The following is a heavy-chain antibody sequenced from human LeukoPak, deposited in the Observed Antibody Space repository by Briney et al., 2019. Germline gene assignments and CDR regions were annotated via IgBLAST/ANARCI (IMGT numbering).Heavy chain of an antibody. CDR3: ARASFYYYMDV. V-gene: IGHV4-59*01. J-gene: IGHJ6*03. CDR2: IYYSGST. Sequence: SETLSLTCTVSGGSISSYYWSWIRQPPGKGLEWIGYIYYSGSTNYNPSLKSRVTISVDTSKNQFSLKLSSVTAADTAVYYCARASFYYYMDVWGKGTTVTISS. CDR1: GGSISSYY.